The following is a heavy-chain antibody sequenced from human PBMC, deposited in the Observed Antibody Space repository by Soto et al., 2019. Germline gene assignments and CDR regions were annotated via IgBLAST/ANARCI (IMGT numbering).Heavy chain of an antibody. CDR1: GFTFSNYW. D-gene: IGHD1-1*01. J-gene: IGHJ4*02. V-gene: IGHV3-74*01. CDR3: VTGNNVWSGVDY. Sequence: PGGSLRLSCAASGFTFSNYWMHWARQVPGKGLAWVSRVSDDGTRENYADSVKGRFTISRDNARDTLYLQMSSLRAEDTAVYFCVTGNNVWSGVDYWGQGTQVTVSS. CDR2: VSDDGTRE.